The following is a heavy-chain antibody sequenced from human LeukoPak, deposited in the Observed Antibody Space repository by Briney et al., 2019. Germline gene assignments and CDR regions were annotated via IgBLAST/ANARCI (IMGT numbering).Heavy chain of an antibody. CDR1: GYTFTDYY. V-gene: IGHV1-2*02. CDR2: INPKSGGT. CDR3: ARGCGTSCVKEGLRLGD. J-gene: IGHJ4*02. D-gene: IGHD2-2*01. Sequence: ASVKVSCKASGYTFTDYYIHWVRQAPGPGLECMGWINPKSGGTNYVQKFQGRVTMTRDTSISTAYMELSSLRSDDTAVYYCARGCGTSCVKEGLRLGDWGQGTLVTVSS.